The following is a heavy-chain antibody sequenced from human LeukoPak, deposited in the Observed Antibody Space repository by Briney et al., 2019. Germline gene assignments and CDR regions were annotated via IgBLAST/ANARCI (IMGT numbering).Heavy chain of an antibody. Sequence: SETLSLTCTVSGDSISSSNYYWAWIRQPPGKGLEWIGSIYYSGSTNYNPSLKSRVTISVDTSKNQFSLKLSSVTAADTAVYYCARMFGRATVIPYWGQGTLVTVSS. CDR3: ARMFGRATVIPY. J-gene: IGHJ4*02. D-gene: IGHD4-11*01. V-gene: IGHV4-39*07. CDR2: IYYSGST. CDR1: GDSISSSNYY.